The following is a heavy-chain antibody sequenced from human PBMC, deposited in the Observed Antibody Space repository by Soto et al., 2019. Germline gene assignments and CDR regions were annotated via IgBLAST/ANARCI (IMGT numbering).Heavy chain of an antibody. CDR3: ARIYAHLDY. D-gene: IGHD2-2*01. J-gene: IGHJ4*02. CDR1: GFTFSGNE. CDR2: ISIGGDTI. V-gene: IGHV3-48*03. Sequence: RGGSLRLSCAASGFTFSGNEMHWVRQAPGKGLEWVSYISIGGDTIYYADSVKGRFTISRDNAKNSLYLQMNSLRAEDTAVYYCARIYAHLDYWGQGTLVTVSS.